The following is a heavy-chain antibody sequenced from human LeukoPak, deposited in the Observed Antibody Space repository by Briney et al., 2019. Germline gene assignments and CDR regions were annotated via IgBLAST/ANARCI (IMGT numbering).Heavy chain of an antibody. D-gene: IGHD6-19*01. V-gene: IGHV3-53*01. CDR3: ARDRRSGWGHAFDI. Sequence: GGSLRLSCMASGFTVSNTYVTWVRQAPGKGLDWVSVIYTGGHIYYADSVKGRFTISSDYSKNTVYLQLNNLRAEDTAIYYCARDRRSGWGHAFDIWGHGTLVTVSS. CDR1: GFTVSNTY. J-gene: IGHJ3*02. CDR2: IYTGGHI.